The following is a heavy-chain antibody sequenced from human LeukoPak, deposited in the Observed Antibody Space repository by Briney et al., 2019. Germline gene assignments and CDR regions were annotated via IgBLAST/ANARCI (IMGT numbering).Heavy chain of an antibody. CDR2: ISYDGSNK. CDR3: ARDLRYCSSTSCPRGFDY. CDR1: GFTFSSYA. V-gene: IGHV3-30*04. Sequence: GGSLRLSCAASGFTFSSYAMHWVRQAPGKGLEWVAVISYDGSNKYYADSVKGRFTFSRDNSKNTLYLQMNSLRAEDTAVYYCARDLRYCSSTSCPRGFDYWGQGTLVTVSS. D-gene: IGHD2-2*01. J-gene: IGHJ4*02.